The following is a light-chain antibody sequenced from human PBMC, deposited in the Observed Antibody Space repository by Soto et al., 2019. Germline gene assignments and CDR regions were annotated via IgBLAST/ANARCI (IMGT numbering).Light chain of an antibody. CDR1: QSISSY. CDR2: AAS. CDR3: QQSYCTPWT. Sequence: DIQMTQSPSSLSASVGDRVTITCRASQSISSYLNWYQQKPGTAPKLLIYAASSLQSEVPSRFSGSGSGTDFTLTISSLQPEDFATYYCQQSYCTPWTFGEGTKVEIK. J-gene: IGKJ1*01. V-gene: IGKV1-39*01.